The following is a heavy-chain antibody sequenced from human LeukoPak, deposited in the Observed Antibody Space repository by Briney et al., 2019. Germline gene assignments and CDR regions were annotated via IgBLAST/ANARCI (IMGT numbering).Heavy chain of an antibody. CDR2: ISSSSSYI. CDR3: ARDLQLGYCSSTGCPPYYYYGMDV. Sequence: GGSLRLSCAASGFTFSSYSMNWVRQAPGKGLEWVSSISSSSSYIYYADSVKGRFTISRDNAKNSLYLQMNSLRAEDTAVYYCARDLQLGYCSSTGCPPYYYYGMDVWGQGTTVTVSS. D-gene: IGHD2-2*01. CDR1: GFTFSSYS. V-gene: IGHV3-21*01. J-gene: IGHJ6*02.